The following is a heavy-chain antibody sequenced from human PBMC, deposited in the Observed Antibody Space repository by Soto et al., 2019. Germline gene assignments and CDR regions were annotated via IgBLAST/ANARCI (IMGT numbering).Heavy chain of an antibody. CDR1: GYTFTSYD. CDR2: MNPNSGNT. CDR3: ARVRGTVTAFDI. D-gene: IGHD4-4*01. V-gene: IGHV1-8*01. Sequence: ASVKVSCKASGYTFTSYDINWVRQATGQGLEWMGWMNPNSGNTGYAQKFQGRVTMTRNTSISTAYMELSSLRSEDTAVYYCARVRGTVTAFDIWGQGTMVTVSS. J-gene: IGHJ3*02.